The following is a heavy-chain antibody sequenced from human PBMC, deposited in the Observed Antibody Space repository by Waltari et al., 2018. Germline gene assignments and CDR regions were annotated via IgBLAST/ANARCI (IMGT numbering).Heavy chain of an antibody. Sequence: QVQLVGSGGGVVHPGRSLRLPCEASGFTFSYNALHWLRQAPGKGLEWVAGISYDGSDEYYADSVRGRFTISRDDSKDTVNLQMNSLRPEDTAVYYCARDGPLQIQSWYSFDYWGQGTLVTVSS. J-gene: IGHJ4*02. CDR2: ISYDGSDE. CDR1: GFTFSYNA. D-gene: IGHD5-18*01. CDR3: ARDGPLQIQSWYSFDY. V-gene: IGHV3-30*07.